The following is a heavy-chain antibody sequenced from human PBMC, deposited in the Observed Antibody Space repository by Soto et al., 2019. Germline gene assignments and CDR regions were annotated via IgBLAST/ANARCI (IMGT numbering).Heavy chain of an antibody. D-gene: IGHD2-15*01. CDR1: GGSISSYY. CDR3: ARARGSRPKHAFDI. Sequence: SETLSLTCTVSGGSISSYYWSWIRQPPGKGLEWIGYIYYSGSTNYNPSLKSRVTISVDTSKNQFSLKLSSVTAADTAVYYCARARGSRPKHAFDIWGQGTMVTVS. J-gene: IGHJ3*02. V-gene: IGHV4-59*01. CDR2: IYYSGST.